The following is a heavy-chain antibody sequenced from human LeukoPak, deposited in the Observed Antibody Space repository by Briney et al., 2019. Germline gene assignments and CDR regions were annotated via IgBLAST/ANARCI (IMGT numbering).Heavy chain of an antibody. Sequence: SETLSLTCTVSGGSISSYYWSWIRQPPGKGLEWIGYIYYSGSTNYNPSLKSRVTISVDTSKNQFSLKLSSVTAADTAVYYCARCPRSSSCAFDIWGQGTMVTVSS. CDR1: GGSISSYY. D-gene: IGHD6-13*01. CDR3: ARCPRSSSCAFDI. CDR2: IYYSGST. J-gene: IGHJ3*02. V-gene: IGHV4-59*01.